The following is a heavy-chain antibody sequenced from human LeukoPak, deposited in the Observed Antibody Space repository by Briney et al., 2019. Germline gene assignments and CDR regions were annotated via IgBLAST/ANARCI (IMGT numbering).Heavy chain of an antibody. J-gene: IGHJ6*02. Sequence: ASVKVSCKASGYTFTSYYMHWVRQAPGQGLEWMGIINPSGGSTCYAQKFQGRVTMTRDTSTSTVYMELSSLRSEDTAVYYCASATVTTGYYYGMDVWGQGTTVTVSS. V-gene: IGHV1-46*01. D-gene: IGHD4-11*01. CDR3: ASATVTTGYYYGMDV. CDR2: INPSGGST. CDR1: GYTFTSYY.